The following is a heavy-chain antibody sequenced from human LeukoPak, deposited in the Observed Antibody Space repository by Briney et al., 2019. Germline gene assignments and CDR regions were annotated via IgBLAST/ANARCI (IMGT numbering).Heavy chain of an antibody. CDR2: INNDETNT. Sequence: GGSLRLSCAASGFTFSKYWMHWVRQPPGKGLVWVSRINNDETNTRYADSVKGRFTISRDNTKNTLYLQMNSLRVEDTAVYYCASDETDVWGKGTTVIVSS. J-gene: IGHJ6*04. V-gene: IGHV3-74*01. CDR1: GFTFSKYW. CDR3: ASDETDV.